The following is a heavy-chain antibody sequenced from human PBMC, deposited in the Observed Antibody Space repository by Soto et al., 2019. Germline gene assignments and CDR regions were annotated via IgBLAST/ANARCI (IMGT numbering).Heavy chain of an antibody. CDR1: GGSISSGGYS. CDR3: ASSNYDSPIPLYS. D-gene: IGHD3-22*01. Sequence: QLQLQESGSGLVKPSQTLSLTCAVSGGSISSGGYSWSWIRQPPGKGLEWIGYIYHSGSTHYTPSLKSRVTISVDRSKNQFSLKLSSVTAADTAVYYCASSNYDSPIPLYSWGQGTLVTVSS. V-gene: IGHV4-30-2*01. CDR2: IYHSGST. J-gene: IGHJ4*02.